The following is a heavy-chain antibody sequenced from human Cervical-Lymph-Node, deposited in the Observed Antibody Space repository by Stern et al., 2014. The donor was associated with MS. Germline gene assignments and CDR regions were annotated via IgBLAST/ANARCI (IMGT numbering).Heavy chain of an antibody. D-gene: IGHD6-13*01. Sequence: VPLVESGAEVTKPGSSVKVSCKASVGTFSTFPSSWVRLAPGQGLEWMGGIFPVFGTPTYAQEFRGRVTITADVSTSTVYMELSSLRSDDTAVYYCALSSETSDRWYSLGYDLWGQGTLVTVSS. CDR2: IFPVFGTP. V-gene: IGHV1-69*01. CDR3: ALSSETSDRWYSLGYDL. J-gene: IGHJ5*02. CDR1: VGTFSTFP.